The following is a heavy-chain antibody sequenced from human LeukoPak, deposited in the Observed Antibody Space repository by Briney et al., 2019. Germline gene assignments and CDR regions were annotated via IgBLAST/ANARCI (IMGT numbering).Heavy chain of an antibody. J-gene: IGHJ3*02. D-gene: IGHD6-6*01. CDR2: INHSGSI. V-gene: IGHV4-34*01. Sequence: SETLSLTCAVYGGSFSGYYWSWIRQPPGKGLEWIGEINHSGSINYNPSLKSRVTISVDTSKNQFSLKLSSVTAADTAVYYCARGNPARAFDIWGQGTMVTVSS. CDR1: GGSFSGYY. CDR3: ARGNPARAFDI.